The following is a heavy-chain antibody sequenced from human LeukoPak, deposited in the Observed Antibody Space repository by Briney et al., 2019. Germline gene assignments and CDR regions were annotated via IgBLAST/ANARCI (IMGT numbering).Heavy chain of an antibody. Sequence: GGSLRLSCAASGFTFSSYWMTWVRQAPGKRLEWVANIKPDGSQIYYVDSVKGRFTISRDNAKNSLYLQMNSLRAEDTAVYYCARDLNWETYWGQGTLVTVSS. J-gene: IGHJ4*02. CDR2: IKPDGSQI. CDR3: ARDLNWETY. CDR1: GFTFSSYW. V-gene: IGHV3-7*01. D-gene: IGHD1-1*01.